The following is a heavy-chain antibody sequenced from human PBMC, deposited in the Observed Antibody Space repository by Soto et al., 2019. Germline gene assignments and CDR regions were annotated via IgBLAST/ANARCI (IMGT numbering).Heavy chain of an antibody. Sequence: EVPLVESGGGLVQPGRSLRLSCAASGFTFDDYAMHWVRQAPGKGLEWVSAISWNSGSIGYADSVKGRFTISRDNAKNPLNLQMNSLGADDTVLYYCAKDMGQRCVIVGFEYWGQVALVAVSS. CDR1: GFTFDDYA. D-gene: IGHD3-22*01. CDR3: AKDMGQRCVIVGFEY. J-gene: IGHJ4*02. CDR2: ISWNSGSI. V-gene: IGHV3-9*01.